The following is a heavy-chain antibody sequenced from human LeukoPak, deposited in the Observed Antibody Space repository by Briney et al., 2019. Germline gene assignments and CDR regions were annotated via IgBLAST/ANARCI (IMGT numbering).Heavy chain of an antibody. D-gene: IGHD2-15*01. V-gene: IGHV4-39*07. CDR2: LDETGSP. J-gene: IGHJ6*03. Sequence: AETLSLTCSVSGGSLRSDRHNWAWVRQSADKGLEHIGSLDETGSPYYNPPLKSRVTISVDTSNKQFSLNLTSVTAADTAVYYCARDLGGYPFFMDVWGKGITVIVSS. CDR1: GGSLRSDRHN. CDR3: ARDLGGYPFFMDV.